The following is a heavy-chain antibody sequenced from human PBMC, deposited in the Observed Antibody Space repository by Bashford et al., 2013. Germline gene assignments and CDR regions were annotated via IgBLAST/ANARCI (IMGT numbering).Heavy chain of an antibody. CDR2: TSAYNGNT. V-gene: IGHV1-18*01. D-gene: IGHD1-1*01. Sequence: WVRQAPGQGLEWMGSTSAYNGNTNYAQKFQGRVTMTTDTSTSTGYMELRSLRSDDTAVYFCARSSSGSAFDIWGQGTLVTVSS. CDR3: ARSSSGSAFDI. J-gene: IGHJ3*02.